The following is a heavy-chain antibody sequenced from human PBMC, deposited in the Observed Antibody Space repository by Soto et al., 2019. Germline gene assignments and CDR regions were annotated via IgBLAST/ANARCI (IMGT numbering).Heavy chain of an antibody. D-gene: IGHD5-12*01. V-gene: IGHV4-4*02. CDR3: ARHRYDSGYYAAQGIDI. Sequence: SETLSLTCAVSGGSISSNNWWSWVRQPPGKGLEWIGEIYHSGSTNYNPSLKSRLTISLDTSKNHFSLRLSSVTAADTAVYYCARHRYDSGYYAAQGIDIWGQGTMVTVSS. CDR1: GGSISSNNW. CDR2: IYHSGST. J-gene: IGHJ3*02.